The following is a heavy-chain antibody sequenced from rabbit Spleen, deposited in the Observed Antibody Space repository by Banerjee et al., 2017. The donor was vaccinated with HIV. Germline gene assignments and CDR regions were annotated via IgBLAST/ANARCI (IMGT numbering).Heavy chain of an antibody. CDR1: GFSFSSGYY. CDR3: ARGWTGGIDNYVDYFSL. V-gene: IGHV1S40*01. Sequence: QSLEESGGDLVKPGASLTLTCTASGFSFSSGYYMCWVRQAPGKGLEWIACIDTGSSGFTYFASWAKGRFTISKTSSTTVTLQMTSLTAADTATYFCARGWTGGIDNYVDYFSLWGPGTLVTVS. J-gene: IGHJ4*01. CDR2: IDTGSSGFT. D-gene: IGHD1-1*01.